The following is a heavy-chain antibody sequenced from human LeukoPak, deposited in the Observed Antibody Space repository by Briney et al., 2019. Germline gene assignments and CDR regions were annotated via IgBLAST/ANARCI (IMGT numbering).Heavy chain of an antibody. Sequence: GGSLRLSCAASGFTFSSYWMHWVRQSPGKGLVWGSRINSDGSSTSYADSVKGRVTISRDNAKNTLYLQMDSLRAEDTAVYYCARDGDSSGYYVNFDYWGQGTLVTVSS. CDR2: INSDGSST. CDR3: ARDGDSSGYYVNFDY. V-gene: IGHV3-74*01. CDR1: GFTFSSYW. J-gene: IGHJ4*02. D-gene: IGHD3-22*01.